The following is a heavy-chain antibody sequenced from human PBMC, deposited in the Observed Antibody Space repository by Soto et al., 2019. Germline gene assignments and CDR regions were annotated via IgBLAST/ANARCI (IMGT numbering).Heavy chain of an antibody. V-gene: IGHV3-33*03. CDR1: GFIFNEYG. CDR2: IWYDGSNK. CDR3: ARWGCSGSNCNLNQRSFDL. Sequence: QVQLVESGGGVVQPGRSLRLSCAASGFIFNEYGMHWVRQAPGKGLEWVAVIWYDGSNKYYADSVKGRFTFSRDNSKNTMSLQMNSLRAEDTAVYYCARWGCSGSNCNLNQRSFDLWGQGTLFTVSS. J-gene: IGHJ4*02. D-gene: IGHD2-15*01.